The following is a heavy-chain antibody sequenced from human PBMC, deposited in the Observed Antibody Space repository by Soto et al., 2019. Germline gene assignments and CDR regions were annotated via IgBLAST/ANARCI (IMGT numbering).Heavy chain of an antibody. D-gene: IGHD2-15*01. CDR1: GFTFSSYG. J-gene: IGHJ2*01. CDR3: ARIFAATRIPDWYFDL. Sequence: QVQLVESGGGVVQPGRSLRLSCAASGFTFSSYGMHWVRQAPGKGLEWVAVIWYDGSNKYYADSVKGRFTISRDNSKNTLSLQMNSMRAEDTAVYYCARIFAATRIPDWYFDLWGRGTLVTVSS. V-gene: IGHV3-33*01. CDR2: IWYDGSNK.